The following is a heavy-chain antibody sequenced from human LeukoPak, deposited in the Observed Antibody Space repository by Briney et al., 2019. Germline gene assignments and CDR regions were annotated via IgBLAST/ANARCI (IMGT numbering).Heavy chain of an antibody. CDR3: ATLQQLWFGDLYRGGAFDI. CDR2: FDPEDGET. J-gene: IGHJ3*02. Sequence: ASVKVSCKVSGYTLTELSMHWVRQVPGKGLEWMGGFDPEDGETIYAQRFQGRVTKTEDTSTDTAYMELSSLRSDDTAVYYCATLQQLWFGDLYRGGAFDIWGQGTLVTVSS. V-gene: IGHV1-24*01. CDR1: GYTLTELS. D-gene: IGHD3-10*01.